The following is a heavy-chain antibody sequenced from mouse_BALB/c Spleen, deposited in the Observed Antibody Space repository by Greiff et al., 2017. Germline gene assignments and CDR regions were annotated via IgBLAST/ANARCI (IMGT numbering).Heavy chain of an antibody. CDR2: IYPGNSDT. D-gene: IGHD1-2*01. CDR1: GYTFTSYW. Sequence: EVQLQQSGTVLARPGASVKMSCKASGYTFTSYWMHWVKQRPGQGLEWIGAIYPGNSDTSYNQKFKGKAKLTAVTSTSTAYMELSSLTNEDSAVYYCTRGEYYYGYGFAYWGQGTLVTVSA. J-gene: IGHJ3*01. V-gene: IGHV1-5*01. CDR3: TRGEYYYGYGFAY.